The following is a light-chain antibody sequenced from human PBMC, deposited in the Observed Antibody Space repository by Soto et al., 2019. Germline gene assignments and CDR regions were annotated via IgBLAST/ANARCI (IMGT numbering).Light chain of an antibody. CDR2: GAC. CDR3: QQYGNSPPLT. Sequence: VLTQSPGTLSLSPGERATLSCRASQSVSSHLAWYQQRPGQAPRLLIYGACSRATGIPDRFSGSGSGTDFTLTISRLEPEDFALYYCQQYGNSPPLTFGGGTKVDI. CDR1: QSVSSH. V-gene: IGKV3-20*01. J-gene: IGKJ4*01.